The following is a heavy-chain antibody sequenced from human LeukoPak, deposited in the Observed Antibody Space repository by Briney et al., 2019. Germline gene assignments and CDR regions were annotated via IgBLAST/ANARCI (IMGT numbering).Heavy chain of an antibody. CDR1: GGSISSYY. CDR3: ARGRYYYDSSGYLDYFDY. D-gene: IGHD3-22*01. V-gene: IGHV4-4*07. Sequence: SETLSLTCTVSGGSISSYYWRWIRQPAGKGLEWIGRIYTSGSTNYNPSLKSRVTISVDTSKNQFSLKLSSVTAADTAVYYCARGRYYYDSSGYLDYFDYWGQGTLVTVSS. CDR2: IYTSGST. J-gene: IGHJ4*02.